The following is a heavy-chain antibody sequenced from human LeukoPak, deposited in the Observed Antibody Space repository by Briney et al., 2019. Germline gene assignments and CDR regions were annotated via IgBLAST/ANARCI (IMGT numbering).Heavy chain of an antibody. V-gene: IGHV4-30-4*08. D-gene: IGHD5-18*01. CDR3: ARARLSLGYSPDLGGNWFDP. J-gene: IGHJ5*02. CDR1: GGSISSGDYY. Sequence: PSETLSLTCTVSGGSISSGDYYWSWIRQPPGKGLEWIGYIYYSGSTYYNPSLKSRVTISVDTSKNQFSLKLSSVTAADTAVYYCARARLSLGYSPDLGGNWFDPWGQGTLVTVSS. CDR2: IYYSGST.